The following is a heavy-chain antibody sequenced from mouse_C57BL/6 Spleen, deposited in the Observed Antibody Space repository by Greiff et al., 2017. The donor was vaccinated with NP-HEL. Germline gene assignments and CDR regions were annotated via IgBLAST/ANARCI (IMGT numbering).Heavy chain of an antibody. D-gene: IGHD2-5*01. CDR3: AREGAYSNYHVRYAMDY. Sequence: EVQLQQSGPVLVKPGASVKMSCKASGYTFTDYYMNWVKQSHGKSLEWIGVINPYNGGTSYNQKFKGKATLTVDKSSSTAYMELNSLTSEDSAVYYCAREGAYSNYHVRYAMDYWGQGTSVTVSS. CDR2: INPYNGGT. V-gene: IGHV1-19*01. CDR1: GYTFTDYY. J-gene: IGHJ4*01.